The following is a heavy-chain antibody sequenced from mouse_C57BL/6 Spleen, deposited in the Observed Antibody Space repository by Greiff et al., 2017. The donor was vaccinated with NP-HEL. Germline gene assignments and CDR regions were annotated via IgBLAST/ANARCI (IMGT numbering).Heavy chain of an antibody. CDR2: IDPSDSYT. Sequence: VQLQQPGAELVKPGASVKLSCKASGYTFTSYWMQWVKQRPGQGLEWIGEIDPSDSYTNYNQKFKGKATLTVDTSSSTAYMQLSSLTSEDSAVYYCARWAEDYWGQGTTLTVSS. J-gene: IGHJ2*01. V-gene: IGHV1-50*01. CDR3: ARWAEDY. CDR1: GYTFTSYW.